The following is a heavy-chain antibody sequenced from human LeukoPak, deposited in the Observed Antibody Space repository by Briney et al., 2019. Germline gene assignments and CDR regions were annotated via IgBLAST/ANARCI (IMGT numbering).Heavy chain of an antibody. CDR1: GGTFSSLA. Sequence: SVKVSCKASGGTFSSLAISWVRQAPGQGLEWMGGIIPIFNIPHYAQTFQGRVTITADESTSTAYMELNSLRSDDTAVYYCARDEQDSSSWYARWFDPWGQGTLVTVSS. V-gene: IGHV1-69*13. CDR2: IIPIFNIP. D-gene: IGHD6-13*01. CDR3: ARDEQDSSSWYARWFDP. J-gene: IGHJ5*02.